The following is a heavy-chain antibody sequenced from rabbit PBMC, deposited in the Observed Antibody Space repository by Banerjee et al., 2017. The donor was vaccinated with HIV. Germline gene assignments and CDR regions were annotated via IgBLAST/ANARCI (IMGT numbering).Heavy chain of an antibody. CDR1: GFSFSSTYY. CDR2: IYPGSSGST. J-gene: IGHJ6*01. CDR3: ARDTGSSFSTYGMDL. Sequence: QSLEESGGGLVKPGGTLTLTCKASGFSFSSTYYMCWVRQAPGKGLEWIACIYPGSSGSTYYASWAKGRFTISKTSSTTVTLQMPGLTAADTATYFCARDTGSSFSTYGMDLWGQGTLVTVS. V-gene: IGHV1S40*01. D-gene: IGHD8-1*01.